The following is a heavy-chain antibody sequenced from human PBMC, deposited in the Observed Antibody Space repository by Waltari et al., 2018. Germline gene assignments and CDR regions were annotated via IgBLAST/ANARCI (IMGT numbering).Heavy chain of an antibody. CDR3: ADQRGSSDAFDI. CDR2: ISGNDDTT. D-gene: IGHD1-26*01. V-gene: IGHV3-23*01. J-gene: IGHJ3*02. Sequence: EVRLLESGGGLVRPGGSLRLSCEVSGFIFSSYATSWVRQAPGKGLEWVALISGNDDTTYYADSVRGRFTISRDTSKNTVNLQMNSLSADDTAFYYCADQRGSSDAFDIWGQGTMVTVSS. CDR1: GFIFSSYA.